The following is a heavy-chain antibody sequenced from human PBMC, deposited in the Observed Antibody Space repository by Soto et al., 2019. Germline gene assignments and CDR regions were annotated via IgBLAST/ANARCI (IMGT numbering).Heavy chain of an antibody. D-gene: IGHD2-15*01. J-gene: IGHJ6*02. CDR2: IDPSDSYT. Sequence: PGESLKISCKGSGYSFTSYWISWVRQMPGKGLEWMGRIDPSDSYTNYSPSFQGHVTISADKSISTAYLQWSSLKASDTAMYYCASDIVVVVAAKGYYYGMDVWGQGTTVTVSS. CDR1: GYSFTSYW. CDR3: ASDIVVVVAAKGYYYGMDV. V-gene: IGHV5-10-1*01.